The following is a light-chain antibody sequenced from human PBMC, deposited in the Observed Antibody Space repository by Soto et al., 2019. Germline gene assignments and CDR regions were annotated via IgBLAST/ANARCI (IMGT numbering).Light chain of an antibody. V-gene: IGKV3-20*01. CDR1: QSVSNNY. CDR2: DAS. CDR3: QEYNSHQGT. Sequence: EIVLTQSPGTLSLSPGERATLSCRASQSVSNNYLAWYQQKPGQAPRLLIYDASSRATGIPDRFSGSGSGTEFTLTISSLQPDDFATYYCQEYNSHQGTFGQGTKVDIK. J-gene: IGKJ1*01.